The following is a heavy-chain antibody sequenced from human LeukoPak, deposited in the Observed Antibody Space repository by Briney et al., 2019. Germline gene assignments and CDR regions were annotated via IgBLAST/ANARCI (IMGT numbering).Heavy chain of an antibody. J-gene: IGHJ6*03. Sequence: ASVKVSCKASGYTFTGYYMHWVRQAPGQGLEWMGWINPNSGGTNYAQKFQGRVTMTRDTSISTAYMELSRLRSDDTAVYYCAKVGAVADIKGYYYYMDVWGKGTTVTVSS. CDR3: AKVGAVADIKGYYYYMDV. CDR2: INPNSGGT. D-gene: IGHD6-19*01. CDR1: GYTFTGYY. V-gene: IGHV1-2*02.